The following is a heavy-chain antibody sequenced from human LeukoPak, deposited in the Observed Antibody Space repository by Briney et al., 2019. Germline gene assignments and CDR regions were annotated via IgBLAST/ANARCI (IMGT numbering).Heavy chain of an antibody. CDR2: IKQDGSEK. CDR3: ARDGSSSLTY. D-gene: IGHD6-6*01. J-gene: IGHJ4*02. V-gene: IGHV3-7*01. Sequence: GGSLRLSCAAYGFTFSSYWMSWVRQAPGKGLEWVANIKQDGSEKYYVDSVKGRFTISRDNAKNSLYLQMNSLRAEDTAVYYCARDGSSSLTYWGQGTLVTVSS. CDR1: GFTFSSYW.